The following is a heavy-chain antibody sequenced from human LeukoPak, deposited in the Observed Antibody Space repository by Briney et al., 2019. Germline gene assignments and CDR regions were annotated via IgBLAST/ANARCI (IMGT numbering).Heavy chain of an antibody. CDR1: GFTFSSYA. CDR2: ISYDESNK. J-gene: IGHJ4*02. V-gene: IGHV3-30-3*01. D-gene: IGHD6-13*01. Sequence: GRSLRLSCAASGFTFSSYAMSWVRQAPGKGLEWVADISYDESNKYYADSVKGRFTISRDNSKNTLFVQMNSLRAEYTGMYYCATELRIATAGFDYFEHWGQGTLVTVSS. CDR3: ATELRIATAGFDYFEH.